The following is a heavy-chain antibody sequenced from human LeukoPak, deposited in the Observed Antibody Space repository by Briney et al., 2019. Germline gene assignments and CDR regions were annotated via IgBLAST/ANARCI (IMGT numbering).Heavy chain of an antibody. D-gene: IGHD6-13*01. CDR2: INPDSGGT. V-gene: IGHV1-2*04. Sequence: ASVKVSCKASGYTFTGYYMHWVRQAPGQGLEYMGWINPDSGGTNYAQKFQGWVTLTRDASISTAYMELSRLTSDDTAVYYCARGRYSSRNYYYYYMDVWGKGTTVIVSS. J-gene: IGHJ6*03. CDR3: ARGRYSSRNYYYYYMDV. CDR1: GYTFTGYY.